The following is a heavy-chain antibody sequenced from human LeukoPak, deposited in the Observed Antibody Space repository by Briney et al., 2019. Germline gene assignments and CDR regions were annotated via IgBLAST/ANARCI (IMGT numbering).Heavy chain of an antibody. Sequence: PGGSLRLSCVASGFTFSTYWMTWVRQAPGKGLEWVANMKGDGSETHYVDSVKGRFTISRDNAKNSLYLQMNSLRAEDTAVYYCARPAYTAAYDLWGQGTMVTVSS. D-gene: IGHD3-16*01. CDR2: MKGDGSET. J-gene: IGHJ3*01. CDR1: GFTFSTYW. V-gene: IGHV3-7*01. CDR3: ARPAYTAAYDL.